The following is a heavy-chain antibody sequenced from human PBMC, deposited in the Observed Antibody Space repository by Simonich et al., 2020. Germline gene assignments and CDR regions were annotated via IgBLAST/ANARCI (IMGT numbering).Heavy chain of an antibody. J-gene: IGHJ4*02. CDR3: ARVRSGYDDY. V-gene: IGHV1-3*01. D-gene: IGHD5-12*01. CDR1: GYTFPSYA. Sequence: QVQLVQSGAEVKKPGASVKVSCKASGYTFPSYAMHWVRQAPGQRLEWMGWINAGNGNTKYSQKFLGRGTITRDTAASTAYMELSSQRSEDTAVNYCARVRSGYDDYWGQGTLVTVSS. CDR2: INAGNGNT.